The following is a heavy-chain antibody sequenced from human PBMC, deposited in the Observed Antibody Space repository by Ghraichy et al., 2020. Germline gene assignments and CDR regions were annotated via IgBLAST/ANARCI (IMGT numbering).Heavy chain of an antibody. D-gene: IGHD6-6*01. CDR2: IKQDGSEK. CDR1: GFTLRSYW. J-gene: IGHJ6*03. V-gene: IGHV3-7*03. CDR3: ARVSPSSTWSPHYYYYYYMDV. Sequence: GGSLRLSCAASGFTLRSYWMSWVRQAPGKGLEWVANIKQDGSEKYYVDSVKGRFTISRDNAKSSLYLQMNSLRAEDTAVYYCARVSPSSTWSPHYYYYYYMDVWGKGTTVTVSS.